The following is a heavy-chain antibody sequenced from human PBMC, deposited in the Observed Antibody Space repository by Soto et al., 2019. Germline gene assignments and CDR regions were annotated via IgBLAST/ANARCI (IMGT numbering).Heavy chain of an antibody. CDR2: IVVGSGNT. J-gene: IGHJ6*02. Sequence: SVKVSCKASGFTFTSSAVQWVRQARGQRLEWIGWIVVGSGNTNYAQKFQERVTITRDMSTSTAYMELSSLRSEDTAVYYCAAGAGDDFWSGYTTVVGMDVWGQGTTVTVSS. D-gene: IGHD3-3*01. CDR1: GFTFTSSA. CDR3: AAGAGDDFWSGYTTVVGMDV. V-gene: IGHV1-58*01.